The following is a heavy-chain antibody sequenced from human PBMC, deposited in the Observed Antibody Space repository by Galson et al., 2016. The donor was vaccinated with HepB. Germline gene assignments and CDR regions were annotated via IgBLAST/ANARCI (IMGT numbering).Heavy chain of an antibody. J-gene: IGHJ6*02. CDR1: GFTFTYYE. CDR2: ISGSGNNK. CDR3: ARDIRSDLRSVLRPMAGLVVFYGLDG. D-gene: IGHD3-3*01. Sequence: SLRLSCAASGFTFTYYEMNWVRQAPGKGLEWVSYISGSGNNKYYADSVRGRFTVSRDNARNSVYLLMNSLRAEDTAIYYCARDIRSDLRSVLRPMAGLVVFYGLDGWGRGTTVTVSS. V-gene: IGHV3-48*03.